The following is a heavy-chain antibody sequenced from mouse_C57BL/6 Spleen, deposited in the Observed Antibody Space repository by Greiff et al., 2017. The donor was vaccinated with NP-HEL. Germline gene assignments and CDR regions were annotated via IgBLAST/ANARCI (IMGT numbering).Heavy chain of an antibody. CDR2: ISSGGSYT. Sequence: EVQLVESGGDLVKPGGSLKLSCAASGFTFSSYGMSWVRQTPDKRLEWVATISSGGSYTYYPDSVKGRFTISRDNAKNTLYLQMSSLKSEDTAMYYCARRMIANYFDYWGQGTTLTVSS. J-gene: IGHJ2*01. V-gene: IGHV5-6*01. CDR3: ARRMIANYFDY. D-gene: IGHD2-4*01. CDR1: GFTFSSYG.